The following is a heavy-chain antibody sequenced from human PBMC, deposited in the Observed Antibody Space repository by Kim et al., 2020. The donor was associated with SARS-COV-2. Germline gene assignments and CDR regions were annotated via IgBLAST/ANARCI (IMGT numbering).Heavy chain of an antibody. CDR1: DDSISSPNYY. D-gene: IGHD5-12*01. CDR3: ARSQYSFRSLTWFDY. CDR2: IYSSVTT. Sequence: SETLSLTCSVADDSISSPNYYWSWIRQPPGKGLEWIGYIYSSVTTYYNPSLRSRITISVDTARRHYSLQLRSVTAADTAVYFCARSQYSFRSLTWFDYWGQGTLVTVSS. J-gene: IGHJ5*01. V-gene: IGHV4-30-4*01.